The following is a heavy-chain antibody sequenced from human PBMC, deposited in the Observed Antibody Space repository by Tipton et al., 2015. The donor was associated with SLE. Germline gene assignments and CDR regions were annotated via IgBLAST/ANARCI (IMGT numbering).Heavy chain of an antibody. V-gene: IGHV4-39*07. CDR3: ARRTPHPYYYDSSGYDDAFDI. Sequence: TLSLTCTVSGGSISSSSYYWGWIRQPPGKGLEWIGSIYHSGSTYYNPSLKSRVTISVDTSKNQFSLKLSSVTAADTAVYYCARRTPHPYYYDSSGYDDAFDIWGQGTMVTVSS. CDR1: GGSISSSSYY. D-gene: IGHD3-22*01. CDR2: IYHSGST. J-gene: IGHJ3*02.